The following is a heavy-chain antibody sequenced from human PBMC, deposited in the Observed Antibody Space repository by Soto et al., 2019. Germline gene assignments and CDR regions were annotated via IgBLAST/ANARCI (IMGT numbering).Heavy chain of an antibody. J-gene: IGHJ3*02. D-gene: IGHD3-3*01. CDR1: GGSISSGGYY. CDR3: AYTYYDFWSGPSDAFDI. V-gene: IGHV4-31*03. CDR2: IYYSGST. Sequence: SETLSLTCTVSGGSISSGGYYWSWIRQHPGKGLEWIGYIYYSGSTYYNPSLKSRVTISVDTSKNQFSLKLSSVTAADTAVYYCAYTYYDFWSGPSDAFDIWGQGTMVTVS.